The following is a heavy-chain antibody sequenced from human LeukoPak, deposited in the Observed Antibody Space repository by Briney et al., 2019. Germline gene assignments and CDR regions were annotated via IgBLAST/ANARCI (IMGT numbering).Heavy chain of an antibody. J-gene: IGHJ4*02. Sequence: PGGSLRLSCAASGFTFSSYGMHWVRQAPGKGLEWVAVIWYDGSNKDYADSVKGRFTISRDNSKNTLYLQMNSLRAEDTAVYYCARDREKWGITIQDGWGQGTLVTVSS. CDR3: ARDREKWGITIQDG. CDR1: GFTFSSYG. CDR2: IWYDGSNK. D-gene: IGHD3-3*01. V-gene: IGHV3-33*01.